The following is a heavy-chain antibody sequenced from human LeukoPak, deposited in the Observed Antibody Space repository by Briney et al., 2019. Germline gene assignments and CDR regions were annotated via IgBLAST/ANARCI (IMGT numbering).Heavy chain of an antibody. D-gene: IGHD5-18*01. Sequence: GGSLRLSCAASGFTFSSYAMSWVRQAPGKGLEWVSGISGSGTNTNYADSVKGRFTISRDNSKNTVYLQMKSLRAEDTAVYYCAKSSRPVTAMAFFDYWGQGTLVTVSS. V-gene: IGHV3-23*01. CDR3: AKSSRPVTAMAFFDY. J-gene: IGHJ4*02. CDR2: ISGSGTNT. CDR1: GFTFSSYA.